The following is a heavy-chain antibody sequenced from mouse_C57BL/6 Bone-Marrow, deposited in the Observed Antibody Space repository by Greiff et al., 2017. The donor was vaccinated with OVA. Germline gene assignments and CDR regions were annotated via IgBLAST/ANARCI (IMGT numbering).Heavy chain of an antibody. CDR2: IWSGGST. D-gene: IGHD1-1*01. V-gene: IGHV2-2*01. CDR3: ARGDSVVARDLAY. Sequence: VQLQQSGPGLVQPSQSLSITCTVSGFSLTSYGVHWVRQSPGKGLEWLGVIWSGGSTDYNAAFISRLSISKDNSKSQVFFKMNSLQADDTAIYYCARGDSVVARDLAYWGQGTLVTVSA. J-gene: IGHJ3*01. CDR1: GFSLTSYG.